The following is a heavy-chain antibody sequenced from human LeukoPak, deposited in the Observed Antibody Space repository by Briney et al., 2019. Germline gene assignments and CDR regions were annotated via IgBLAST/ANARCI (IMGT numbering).Heavy chain of an antibody. CDR2: ISSSSSDI. CDR3: ARDAPLGYCSSTSCYTGGDYYYYYMDV. V-gene: IGHV3-21*01. Sequence: PGGSLRLSCAASGFTLSSYSMNWVRQAPGKGLEWVSSISSSSSDIYYADSVKGRFTISRDNAKNSLYLQMNSLGAEDTAVYYCARDAPLGYCSSTSCYTGGDYYYYYMDVWGKGTTVTVSS. J-gene: IGHJ6*03. D-gene: IGHD2-2*02. CDR1: GFTLSSYS.